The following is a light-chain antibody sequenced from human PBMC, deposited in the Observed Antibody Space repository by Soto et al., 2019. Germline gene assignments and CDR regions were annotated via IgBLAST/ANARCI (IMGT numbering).Light chain of an antibody. Sequence: QSALTQPASVSGSPGQSITISCTGTSSDVGRYNYVSWYQQHPGKAPKLMIFDVSSRPSGVSNRFSGSKSANTASLTISGLQAEDEADYYCSSYTSSTTRRYVFGTGTQLTVL. V-gene: IGLV2-14*01. CDR1: SSDVGRYNY. J-gene: IGLJ1*01. CDR2: DVS. CDR3: SSYTSSTTRRYV.